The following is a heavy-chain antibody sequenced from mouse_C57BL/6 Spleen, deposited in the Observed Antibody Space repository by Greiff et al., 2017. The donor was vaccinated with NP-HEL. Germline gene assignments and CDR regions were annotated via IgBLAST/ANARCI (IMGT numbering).Heavy chain of an antibody. CDR1: GYAFTNYL. V-gene: IGHV1-54*01. J-gene: IGHJ2*01. Sequence: QVQLQHSGAELVRPGTSVKVSCKASGYAFTNYLIEWVKQRPGQGLEWIGVINPGSGGTNYNEKFKGKATLTADKSSSTAYMQLSSLTSEDSAVYFCARGGIDYWGQGTTLTVSS. CDR2: INPGSGGT. CDR3: ARGGIDY.